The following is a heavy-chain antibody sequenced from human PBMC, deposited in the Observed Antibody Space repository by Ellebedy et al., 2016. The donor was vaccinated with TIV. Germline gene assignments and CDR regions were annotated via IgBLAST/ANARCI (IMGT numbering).Heavy chain of an antibody. V-gene: IGHV1-69*13. CDR3: ARSSLVYYGMDV. CDR1: GGTFSSYA. Sequence: SVKVSCXASGGTFSSYAISWVRQAPGQGLEWMGGIIPIFGTANYAQKFQGRVTITADESTSTAYMELSSLRSEDTAVYYCARSSLVYYGMDVWGQGTTITVSS. J-gene: IGHJ6*02. CDR2: IIPIFGTA.